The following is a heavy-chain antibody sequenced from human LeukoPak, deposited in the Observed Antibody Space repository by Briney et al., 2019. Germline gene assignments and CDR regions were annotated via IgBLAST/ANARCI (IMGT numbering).Heavy chain of an antibody. D-gene: IGHD1-26*01. CDR2: IYPGDSDT. CDR1: GYRFTSYW. Sequence: GASLKISCKGSGYRFTSYWIGWVRPMPGKGLEWMGIIYPGDSDTRYSPSFQGQVTISADKSISTAYLQWSSLRASDTAMYYCARQRSYPDYFDYWGQGTLVTVSS. CDR3: ARQRSYPDYFDY. V-gene: IGHV5-51*01. J-gene: IGHJ4*02.